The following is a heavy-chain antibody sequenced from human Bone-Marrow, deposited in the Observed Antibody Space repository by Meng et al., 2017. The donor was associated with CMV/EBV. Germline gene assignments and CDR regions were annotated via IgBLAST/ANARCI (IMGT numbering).Heavy chain of an antibody. J-gene: IGHJ3*02. V-gene: IGHV3-64*02. CDR2: ISSNGGST. D-gene: IGHD2/OR15-2a*01. Sequence: GESLKISCAASGFTFSSFAMHWVRQAPGKGLEYVSAISSNGGSTYYADSVKGRFTISRDNSKNTLYLQMNSLRAEDTAVYYCARQFYDGAFDIWGQGTVVT. CDR3: ARQFYDGAFDI. CDR1: GFTFSSFA.